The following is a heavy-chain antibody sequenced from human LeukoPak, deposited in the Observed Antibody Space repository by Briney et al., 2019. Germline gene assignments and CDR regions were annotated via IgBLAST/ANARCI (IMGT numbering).Heavy chain of an antibody. CDR3: ATQVGATHLDAFDI. D-gene: IGHD1-26*01. CDR2: INHSGST. Sequence: SETLSLTCAVYGGSFSGYYWSWIRQPPGKGLEWIGEINHSGSTNYNPSLKSRVTISVDTSKNQFSLKLSSVTAADTAVYYCATQVGATHLDAFDIWGQGTMVTVSS. CDR1: GGSFSGYY. V-gene: IGHV4-34*01. J-gene: IGHJ3*02.